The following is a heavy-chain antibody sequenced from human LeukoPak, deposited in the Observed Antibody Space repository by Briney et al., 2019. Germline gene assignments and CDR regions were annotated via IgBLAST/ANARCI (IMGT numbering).Heavy chain of an antibody. D-gene: IGHD2-8*02. CDR2: IGRDGGGT. CDR3: TRVQAGRSGLRDV. CDR1: GFRLSDYR. V-gene: IGHV3-74*03. Sequence: SGGSLRLSCADCGFRLSDYRMHWVRQAPGKGLVWGSRIGRDGGGTTYADSVKGRFTISRDKFKNTVNRQRNSHRDQSASVYYCTRVQAGRSGLRDVWGRGPTVRVSS. J-gene: IGHJ6*02.